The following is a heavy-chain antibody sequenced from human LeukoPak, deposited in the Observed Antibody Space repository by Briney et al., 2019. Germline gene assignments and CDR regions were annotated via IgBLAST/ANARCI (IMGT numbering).Heavy chain of an antibody. Sequence: PSETLSLTCSVSGSFITDYYWSWIRQSAGKGLEWIGRLYSSGSSDYNPSLNRRVTMSLDTSKNQFSLSLNSVTAADTAVYYCARGPITIRSPFDYWGQGILVTVSS. CDR3: ARGPITIRSPFDY. J-gene: IGHJ4*02. D-gene: IGHD3-3*01. CDR2: LYSSGSS. V-gene: IGHV4-4*07. CDR1: GSFITDYY.